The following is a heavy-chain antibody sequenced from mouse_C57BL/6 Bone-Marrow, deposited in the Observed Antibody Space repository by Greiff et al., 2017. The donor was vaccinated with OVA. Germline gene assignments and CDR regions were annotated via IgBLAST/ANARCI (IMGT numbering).Heavy chain of an antibody. Sequence: QVQLKQSGAELVKPGASVKLSCKASGYTFTSYWMQWVKQRPGQGLEWIGEIDPSDSYTNYNQKFKGKATLTVDTSSSTAYMQLSSLTSEDSAVYYCARRYGSTFAYWGQGTLVTVSA. CDR1: GYTFTSYW. CDR3: ARRYGSTFAY. J-gene: IGHJ3*01. D-gene: IGHD1-1*01. CDR2: IDPSDSYT. V-gene: IGHV1-50*01.